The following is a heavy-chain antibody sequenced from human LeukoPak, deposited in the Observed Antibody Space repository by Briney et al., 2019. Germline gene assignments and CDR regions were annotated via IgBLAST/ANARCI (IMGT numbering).Heavy chain of an antibody. CDR2: ISISGGAI. Sequence: GGSLRLSCAASGFTFSDYYMSWIRQAPGKGLEWVSYISISGGAIHYADSVKGRFTISRDNAKSSLYLQMNSLRAEDTAVYYCARGDSTGAFDIWGQGTMVTVSS. CDR3: ARGDSTGAFDI. D-gene: IGHD4-11*01. V-gene: IGHV3-11*01. CDR1: GFTFSDYY. J-gene: IGHJ3*02.